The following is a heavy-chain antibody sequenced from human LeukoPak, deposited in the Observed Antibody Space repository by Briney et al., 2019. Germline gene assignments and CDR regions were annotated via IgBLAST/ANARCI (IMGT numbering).Heavy chain of an antibody. CDR3: ARVGHIVVVPAASTAAYYGMDV. CDR2: IWFDGRNK. Sequence: GGSLRLSCAASGFTFSTYGMHWVRQAPGKGLEWVAVIWFDGRNKYYADSVKGRFTISRDNSKNTLYVQMNSLRAEDTAVYYCARVGHIVVVPAASTAAYYGMDVWGQGTTVTVSS. V-gene: IGHV3-33*01. J-gene: IGHJ6*02. CDR1: GFTFSTYG. D-gene: IGHD2-2*01.